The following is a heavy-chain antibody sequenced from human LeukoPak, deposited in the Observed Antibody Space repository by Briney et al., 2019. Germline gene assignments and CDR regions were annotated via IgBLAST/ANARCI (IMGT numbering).Heavy chain of an antibody. D-gene: IGHD3-22*01. V-gene: IGHV3-23*01. CDR3: ARDKSSGYYYFDY. Sequence: GGSLRLSCAASGFTFSSYAMSWVRQAPGKGLEWVSAINTPGGSTYYADSVKGRFTISRDNSKNTLYLQMNSLRAEDTALYYCARDKSSGYYYFDYWGQGTLVTVSS. CDR1: GFTFSSYA. CDR2: INTPGGST. J-gene: IGHJ4*02.